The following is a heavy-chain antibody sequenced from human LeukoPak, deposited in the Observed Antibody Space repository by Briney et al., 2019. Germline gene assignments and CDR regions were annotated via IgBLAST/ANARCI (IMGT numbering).Heavy chain of an antibody. CDR1: GFTFDDYT. V-gene: IGHV3-9*01. D-gene: IGHD3-10*01. Sequence: GGSLRLSCAASGFTFDDYTMHWVRQAPGKGLEWVSGISCNGGSIGYADSVKGRFTISRDNAKNSLYLQMNSLRDEDTALYYCAKDKGTMVRGVILPDYYYYYMDVWGKGTTVTVSS. J-gene: IGHJ6*03. CDR2: ISCNGGSI. CDR3: AKDKGTMVRGVILPDYYYYYMDV.